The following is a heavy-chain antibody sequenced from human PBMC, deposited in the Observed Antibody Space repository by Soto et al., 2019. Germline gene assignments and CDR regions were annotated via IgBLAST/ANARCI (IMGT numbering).Heavy chain of an antibody. CDR3: TTDPGWCISARDVPDY. CDR1: GFTVSEAW. J-gene: IGHJ4*02. Sequence: GGSLRLSCAVSGFTVSEAWMSWVRQAPGKGLEWVGRIKSKTSGGTTDYAAPVKSRFTISRDDSKNSLNLQMNSLKTEDTAVYYCTTDPGWCISARDVPDYWRQGTLATVSS. V-gene: IGHV3-15*01. D-gene: IGHD6-6*01. CDR2: IKSKTSGGTT.